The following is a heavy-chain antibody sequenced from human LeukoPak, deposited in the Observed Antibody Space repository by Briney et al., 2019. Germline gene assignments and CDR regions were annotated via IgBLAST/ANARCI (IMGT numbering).Heavy chain of an antibody. CDR1: GGSISRYY. CDR3: ARDRTRNDFWSGYPYYYYYGMDV. CDR2: IDDSGNT. Sequence: PSETLSLTCTVSGGSISRYYWSWIRRPPGKGLEWIGYIDDSGNTNYNPSLKSQVTISVDKSKNQLSLKLSSVTAADTAVYYCARDRTRNDFWSGYPYYYYYGMDVWGQGTTVTVSS. J-gene: IGHJ6*02. V-gene: IGHV4-59*01. D-gene: IGHD3-3*01.